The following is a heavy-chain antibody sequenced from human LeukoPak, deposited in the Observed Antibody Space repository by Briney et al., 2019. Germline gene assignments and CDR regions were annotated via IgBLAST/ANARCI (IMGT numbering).Heavy chain of an antibody. J-gene: IGHJ3*02. CDR2: IYYSGST. CDR3: ARGVGYCSSTSCHDAFDI. CDR1: GGSISSGDYY. V-gene: IGHV4-30-4*08. Sequence: PSQTLSLTCTVSGGSISSGDYYWSWIRQPPGKGLEWIGYIYYSGSTYYNPSLKSRVTISVDRSKNQFSLKLSSVTTADTAVYYCARGVGYCSSTSCHDAFDIWGQGTMVTVSS. D-gene: IGHD2-2*01.